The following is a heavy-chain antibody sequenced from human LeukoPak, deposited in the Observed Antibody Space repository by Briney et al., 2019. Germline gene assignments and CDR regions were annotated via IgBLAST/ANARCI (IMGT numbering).Heavy chain of an antibody. CDR3: ARDAMVRGVIGDY. J-gene: IGHJ4*02. V-gene: IGHV3-21*01. Sequence: GGSLRLSCAASGFTFSSYSMNWVRQAPGKGLEWVSSISSSSSYIYYADSVKGRFTISRDNAKNSLNLQMNSLRAEDTAVYYCARDAMVRGVIGDYWGQGTLVTVSS. CDR1: GFTFSSYS. D-gene: IGHD3-10*01. CDR2: ISSSSSYI.